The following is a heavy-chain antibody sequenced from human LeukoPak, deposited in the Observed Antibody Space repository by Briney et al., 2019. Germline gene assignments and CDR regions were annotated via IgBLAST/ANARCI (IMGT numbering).Heavy chain of an antibody. CDR3: ARDSQPFRPTLQSDWFDP. D-gene: IGHD3-10*01. CDR2: IYHSGST. J-gene: IGHJ5*02. V-gene: IGHV4-38-2*02. CDR1: GYSIRSGYY. Sequence: SETLSLTXTVSGYSIRSGYYWGWIRQPPGKGLEWIGSIYHSGSTYYNPSLKSRVTISVDTSKNQFSLKLSSVTAADTAVYYCARDSQPFRPTLQSDWFDPWGQGTLVTVSS.